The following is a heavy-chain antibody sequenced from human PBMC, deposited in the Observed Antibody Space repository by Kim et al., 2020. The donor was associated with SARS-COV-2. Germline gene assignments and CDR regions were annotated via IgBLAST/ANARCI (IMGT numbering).Heavy chain of an antibody. V-gene: IGHV3-48*02. CDR1: GFTFSAYD. Sequence: GGSLRLSCATSGFTFSAYDMNWVCRAPGKGLEWLSFITKSSTTISYADSVKGRFTTSSDNAKNSLYSQMNSPRDEVTALFYCVRDRMGGAFDIWGEGTMV. CDR3: VRDRMGGAFDI. J-gene: IGHJ3*02. CDR2: ITKSSTTI. D-gene: IGHD3-16*01.